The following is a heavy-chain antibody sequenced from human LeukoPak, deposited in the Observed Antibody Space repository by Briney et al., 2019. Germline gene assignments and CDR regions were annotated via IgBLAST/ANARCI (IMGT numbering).Heavy chain of an antibody. J-gene: IGHJ4*02. D-gene: IGHD1-20*01. CDR2: IKSKADGETI. V-gene: IGHV3-15*07. CDR1: GFTFTNAW. Sequence: GGSLRLSCAASGFTFTNAWMNWVRQAPGKGLEWVGRIKSKADGETIDYAAPVKGRFTFSRDDSKNMLYLQMNSLKSGDTAVYYCSTLTSRGLSDSWGQGTLVTVSS. CDR3: STLTSRGLSDS.